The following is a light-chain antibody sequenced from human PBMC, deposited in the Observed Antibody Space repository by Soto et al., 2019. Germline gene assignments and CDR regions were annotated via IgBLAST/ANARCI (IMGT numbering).Light chain of an antibody. CDR1: QSVSDS. CDR3: QQRGNWPPIT. Sequence: EVVLTQSPATLSLSPGERATLSCRASQSVSDSLAWYQQKPGQPPRLLIYDASNRATGIPARFSDSGSGTDFTLTINSLEPEDFAGYYCQQRGNWPPITFGQGTRLEIK. CDR2: DAS. J-gene: IGKJ5*01. V-gene: IGKV3-11*01.